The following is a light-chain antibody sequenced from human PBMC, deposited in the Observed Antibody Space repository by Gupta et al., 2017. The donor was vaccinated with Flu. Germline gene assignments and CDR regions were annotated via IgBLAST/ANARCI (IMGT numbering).Light chain of an antibody. J-gene: IGKJ2*01. CDR2: DAS. Sequence: LSLSSGERATLACRANPIDGGVLGYLSWYHQRPGRTPRLLIYDASKRAPGIPARFSGSGSGTDYTLTISSLEPEDVGVYYCQQRGSWPWTFGQGTKVEI. V-gene: IGKV3-11*01. CDR3: QQRGSWPWT. CDR1: PIDGGVLGY.